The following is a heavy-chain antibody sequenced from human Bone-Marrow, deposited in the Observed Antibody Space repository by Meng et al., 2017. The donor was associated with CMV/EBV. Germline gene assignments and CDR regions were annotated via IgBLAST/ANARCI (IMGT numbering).Heavy chain of an antibody. Sequence: GGSLRLSCAASGFTFSSYGMHWVRQAPGKGLEWVAVIWYDGSNKYYADSVKGRFTFSRDNSKNTPYLQMNSLRAEDTAVYYCAKDRSANWFDPWGQGTLVTVSS. CDR1: GFTFSSYG. J-gene: IGHJ5*02. V-gene: IGHV3-30*02. CDR3: AKDRSANWFDP. CDR2: IWYDGSNK.